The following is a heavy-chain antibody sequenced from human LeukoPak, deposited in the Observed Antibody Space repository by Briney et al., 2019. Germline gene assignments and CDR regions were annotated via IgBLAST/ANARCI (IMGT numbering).Heavy chain of an antibody. J-gene: IGHJ3*02. CDR3: ARAWGDSSSWYAEPNAFDI. CDR2: IYYSGST. CDR1: GDSISSGDYY. V-gene: IGHV4-61*08. Sequence: SETLSLTCTVSGDSISSGDYYWSWIRQPPGKGLEWIGYIYYSGSTNYNPSLKSRVTISVDMSKNQFSLKLSSVTAADTAVYYCARAWGDSSSWYAEPNAFDIWGQGTMVTVSS. D-gene: IGHD6-13*01.